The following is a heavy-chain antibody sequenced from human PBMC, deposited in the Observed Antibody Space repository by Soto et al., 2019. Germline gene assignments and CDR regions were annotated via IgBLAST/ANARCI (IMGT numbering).Heavy chain of an antibody. CDR3: AKGARGQYYCDF. D-gene: IGHD3-10*01. V-gene: IGHV3-23*01. CDR2: ISGSGSST. J-gene: IGHJ4*02. Sequence: EVQLLESGGGLVQPGGSLRLSCVASGFSFSSYGMSWVRQAPGKGLEWVSSISGSGSSTYYADSVKGRFTVSRDNSENTLYLQMSGLRADDTAVYYCAKGARGQYYCDFWGQGTLVTVSS. CDR1: GFSFSSYG.